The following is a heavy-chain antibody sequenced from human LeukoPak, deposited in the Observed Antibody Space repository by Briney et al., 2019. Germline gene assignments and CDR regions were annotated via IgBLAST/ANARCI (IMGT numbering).Heavy chain of an antibody. V-gene: IGHV3-21*01. Sequence: GGSLRLSCAASGFTFSSYSVNWVRQAPGKGLEWVSPISSSSSYIYYADSVKGRFTISRDNAKNSLYLQMNSLRAQDTAVYYCARDRFLIGSSEQYGMDVWGQGTTVTVSS. CDR3: ARDRFLIGSSEQYGMDV. CDR2: ISSSSSYI. J-gene: IGHJ6*02. D-gene: IGHD6-6*01. CDR1: GFTFSSYS.